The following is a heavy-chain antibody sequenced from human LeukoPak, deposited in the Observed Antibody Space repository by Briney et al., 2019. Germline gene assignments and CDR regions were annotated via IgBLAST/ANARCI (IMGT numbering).Heavy chain of an antibody. CDR2: IYHSGST. CDR1: GGSISSGGYS. CDR3: ARARGTMVRDYYYYYGMDV. V-gene: IGHV4-30-2*01. Sequence: PSETLSLTCAVSGGSISSGGYSWSWIRQPPGKGLEWIGYIYHSGSTYYNPSLKSRVTISVDKSKNQFSLKLSSVTAADTAVYYCARARGTMVRDYYYYYGMDVWGKGTTVTVSS. J-gene: IGHJ6*04. D-gene: IGHD3-10*01.